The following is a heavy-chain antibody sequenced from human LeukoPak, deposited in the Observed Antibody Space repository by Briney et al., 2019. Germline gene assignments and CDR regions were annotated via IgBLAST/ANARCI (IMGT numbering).Heavy chain of an antibody. Sequence: ASVKASCKASGYTFTSYYMHWVRQAPGQGLEWMGIINPSGGSTSYAQKFQGRVTMTRDTSTSTVYMELSSLRSEDTAVYYRARDGEAAAGSLDYWGQGTLVTVSS. D-gene: IGHD6-13*01. CDR2: INPSGGST. V-gene: IGHV1-46*03. J-gene: IGHJ4*02. CDR3: ARDGEAAAGSLDY. CDR1: GYTFTSYY.